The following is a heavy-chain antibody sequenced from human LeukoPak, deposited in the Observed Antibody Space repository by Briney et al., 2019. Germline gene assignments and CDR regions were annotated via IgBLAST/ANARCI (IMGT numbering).Heavy chain of an antibody. CDR2: IKQDGSKK. CDR3: TKGLIVEIYYYYGMDV. Sequence: GGSLRLSCVASGFPFSSYWMTWDRQAPGKGLEWVANIKQDGSKKSYVDSVKGRFTISRDNAKNSLYLQMNSLRAEDTAIYYCTKGLIVEIYYYYGMDVWGQGTTVTVSS. CDR1: GFPFSSYW. J-gene: IGHJ6*02. D-gene: IGHD3-22*01. V-gene: IGHV3-7*01.